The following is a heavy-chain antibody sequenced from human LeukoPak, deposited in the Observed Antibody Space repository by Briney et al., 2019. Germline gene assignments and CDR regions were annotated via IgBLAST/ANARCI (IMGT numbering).Heavy chain of an antibody. CDR3: ARGGAARPDY. J-gene: IGHJ4*02. CDR1: GFTFSTYG. CDR2: ISYDGTNK. D-gene: IGHD6-6*01. Sequence: PGRSLRLSCAASGFTFSTYGTHWVRQAPGKGLDWVAVISYDGTNKFYTDSVKGRFTISRDNSKNTLYLQMNSLRAEDTAVYYCARGGAARPDYWGQGTLVTVFS. V-gene: IGHV3-30*03.